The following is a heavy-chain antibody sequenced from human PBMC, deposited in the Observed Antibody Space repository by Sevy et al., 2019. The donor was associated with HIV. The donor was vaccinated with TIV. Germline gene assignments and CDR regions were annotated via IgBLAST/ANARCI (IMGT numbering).Heavy chain of an antibody. CDR1: GGSISSGGYS. J-gene: IGHJ4*02. CDR2: IYHSGST. CDR3: ARGAYYYDSSGNNYFDY. V-gene: IGHV4-30-2*01. D-gene: IGHD3-22*01. Sequence: SETLSLTCAASGGSISSGGYSWSWIRQPPGKGLEWIGYIYHSGSTYYHPSLKSRVTISVDRSKNQFSLKLSSVTAADTAVYYCARGAYYYDSSGNNYFDYWGQGTLVTVSS.